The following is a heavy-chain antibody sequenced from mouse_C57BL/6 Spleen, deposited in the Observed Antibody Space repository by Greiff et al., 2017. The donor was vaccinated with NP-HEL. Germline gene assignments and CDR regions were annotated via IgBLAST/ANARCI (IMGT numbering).Heavy chain of an antibody. CDR2: INYDGSST. CDR1: GFTFSDYY. Sequence: EVHLVESEGGLVQPGSSMKLSCTASGFTFSDYYMAWVRQVPEKGLEWVANINYDGSSTYYLDSLKSRFIISRDNAKNILYLQMSSLKSEDTATYYWARVDYDYDVGYAMDYWGQGTSVTVSS. CDR3: ARVDYDYDVGYAMDY. V-gene: IGHV5-16*01. J-gene: IGHJ4*01. D-gene: IGHD2-4*01.